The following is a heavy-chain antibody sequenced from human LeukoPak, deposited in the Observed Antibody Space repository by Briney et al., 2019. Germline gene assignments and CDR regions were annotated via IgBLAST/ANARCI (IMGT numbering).Heavy chain of an antibody. CDR2: IRGTGGTT. Sequence: GGSLRLSCAASGFTFSDYALIWIRQAPGKGLEWISAIRGTGGTTYYADSVKGRCTISRDNSRNTVYLQMNSLRAEDTALYFCGKDPNGDYVGAFDFWGPGTMVTVSS. V-gene: IGHV3-23*01. CDR3: GKDPNGDYVGAFDF. CDR1: GFTFSDYA. J-gene: IGHJ3*01. D-gene: IGHD4-17*01.